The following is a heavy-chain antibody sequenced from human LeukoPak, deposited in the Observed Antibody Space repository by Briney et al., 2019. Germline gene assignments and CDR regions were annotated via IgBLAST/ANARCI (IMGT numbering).Heavy chain of an antibody. D-gene: IGHD3-16*01. V-gene: IGHV4-4*09. CDR2: IHSTGSP. J-gene: IGHJ4*02. CDR1: GGSMSGYY. Sequence: SESLSLTCNVSGGSMSGYYWTWIRQPPGKGLEWIGHIHSTGSPTYNPSLKSRVSMSIDTSKNQFSLSLSSATAADTAFYYCARRRGGFGEGEFIYWGQGTLVTVSS. CDR3: ARRRGGFGEGEFIY.